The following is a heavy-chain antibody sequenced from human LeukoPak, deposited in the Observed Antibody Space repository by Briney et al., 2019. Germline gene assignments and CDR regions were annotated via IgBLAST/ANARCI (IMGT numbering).Heavy chain of an antibody. CDR2: MIPNLNIA. D-gene: IGHD2-15*01. Sequence: GASVKVSCKASRDTFRSYGISWVRHAPVQGLASMGKMIPNLNIANYAQRFQGRVTFTADKSATTAYMEVKSLRSEDTAVYYCAREDIVVVVAATRGHWFDPWGQGTLVTVSS. V-gene: IGHV1-69*04. J-gene: IGHJ5*02. CDR3: AREDIVVVVAATRGHWFDP. CDR1: RDTFRSYG.